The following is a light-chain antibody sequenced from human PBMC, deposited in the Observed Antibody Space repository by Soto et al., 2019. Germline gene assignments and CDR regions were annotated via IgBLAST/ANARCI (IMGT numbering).Light chain of an antibody. CDR1: QTVSVN. Sequence: EIVMTQSPATLSVSPGERATLSCRASQTVSVNLAWYQQKPGQAPRLLIYGASTRATGVPARFSGSGSGTEFTRTISSRQSDEFAVYYCQQYNDWPPFTFGPGTRVDIK. J-gene: IGKJ3*01. CDR2: GAS. V-gene: IGKV3-15*01. CDR3: QQYNDWPPFT.